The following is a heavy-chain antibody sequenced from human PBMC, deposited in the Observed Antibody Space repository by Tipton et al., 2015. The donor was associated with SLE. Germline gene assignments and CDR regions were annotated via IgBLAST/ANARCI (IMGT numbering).Heavy chain of an antibody. D-gene: IGHD6-13*01. J-gene: IGHJ6*03. CDR2: IYNSGIT. CDR1: GDSFSSGSSS. CDR3: ARVSGGIAYMDV. V-gene: IGHV4-61*02. Sequence: TLSLTCTVSGDSFSSGSSSWNWVRQPAGKGLEWIGLIYNSGITNYNPSLQSRVTISVDTSKNQFSLKLSSVTAADTAVYYCARVSGGIAYMDVWGKGTTVTFSS.